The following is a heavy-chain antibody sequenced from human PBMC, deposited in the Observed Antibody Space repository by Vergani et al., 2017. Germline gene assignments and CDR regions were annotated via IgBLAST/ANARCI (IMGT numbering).Heavy chain of an antibody. Sequence: QVQLQQWGAGLLKPSETLSLTCAVYGGSFSGYYWSWIRQPPGKGLEWIGEINHSGSTNYNPSLKSRVTISVDTSKNQFSLKLSSVTAADTAVYYCARHGAYCSGGSCYSEDWYFDLWGRGTLVTVSS. J-gene: IGHJ2*01. CDR1: GGSFSGYY. CDR2: INHSGST. D-gene: IGHD2-15*01. V-gene: IGHV4-34*01. CDR3: ARHGAYCSGGSCYSEDWYFDL.